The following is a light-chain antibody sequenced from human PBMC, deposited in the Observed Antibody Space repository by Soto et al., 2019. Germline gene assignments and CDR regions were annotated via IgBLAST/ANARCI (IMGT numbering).Light chain of an antibody. CDR2: DVS. J-gene: IGLJ1*01. CDR3: SSYTSISTLYV. Sequence: QSALTQPASVSGSPGQSITISCTGTSSDVGGYNYVSWYQQHPGKAPKFMIYDVSNRPSGVSNRFSGSKSGNTASLTISGLQAEDEADYYCSSYTSISTLYVFGTGTKVTVL. CDR1: SSDVGGYNY. V-gene: IGLV2-14*01.